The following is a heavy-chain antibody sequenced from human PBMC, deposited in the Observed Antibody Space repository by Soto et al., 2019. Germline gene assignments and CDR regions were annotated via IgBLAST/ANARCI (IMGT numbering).Heavy chain of an antibody. Sequence: PSGPLSLTSTVSGCAIRNDYWGWIRPPQGKGLGWIEYIYYSGSTNYNPPLKSRVTISVDTSKNQFSLKLSSVTAADTAVYYCARGGYSSGWPDAFDIWGPGTMVTVS. CDR1: GCAIRNDY. D-gene: IGHD6-19*01. V-gene: IGHV4-59*01. J-gene: IGHJ3*02. CDR3: ARGGYSSGWPDAFDI. CDR2: IYYSGST.